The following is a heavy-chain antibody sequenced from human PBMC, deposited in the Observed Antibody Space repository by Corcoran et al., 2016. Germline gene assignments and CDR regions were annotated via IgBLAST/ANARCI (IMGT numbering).Heavy chain of an antibody. D-gene: IGHD2-2*02. CDR3: ARDLRVPAAIRVGWYFDL. CDR1: GGSISSSSYY. J-gene: IGHJ2*01. Sequence: QLQLQESGPGLVKPSETLSLSCTVSGGSISSSSYYWGWIRQPPGKGLEWIGSIYYSGSTYYNPSLKRRVTISVDTSKNQFSLKLSSVTAADTAVYYCARDLRVPAAIRVGWYFDLWGRGTLVTVSS. CDR2: IYYSGST. V-gene: IGHV4-39*07.